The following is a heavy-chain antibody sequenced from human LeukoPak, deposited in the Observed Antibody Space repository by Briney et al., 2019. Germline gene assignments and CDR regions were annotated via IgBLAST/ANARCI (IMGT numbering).Heavy chain of an antibody. CDR2: ISAYNGNT. V-gene: IGHV1-18*01. CDR1: GYTFTSYG. Sequence: ASVKVSCKASGYTFTSYGISWVRQAPGQGLEWMGWISAYNGNTNYAQKPQGRVTMTTDTSTSTAYMELRSLRSDDTAVYYCARDSLLWFGEFDYFDYWGQGTLVTVSS. J-gene: IGHJ4*02. CDR3: ARDSLLWFGEFDYFDY. D-gene: IGHD3-10*01.